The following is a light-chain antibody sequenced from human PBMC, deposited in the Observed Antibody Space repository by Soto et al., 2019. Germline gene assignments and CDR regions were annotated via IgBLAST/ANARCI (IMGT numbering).Light chain of an antibody. CDR3: QQYNNWPPLT. Sequence: EIVMTQSPATLSVSPGERATLSCRASQSVSINLAWYQQKPGQAPRLLIYGASTRATGIPARFSGSGSGTDFTLTISSLQSEDFAVYYCQQYNNWPPLTFGPGTKVDIK. J-gene: IGKJ3*01. CDR1: QSVSIN. V-gene: IGKV3-15*01. CDR2: GAS.